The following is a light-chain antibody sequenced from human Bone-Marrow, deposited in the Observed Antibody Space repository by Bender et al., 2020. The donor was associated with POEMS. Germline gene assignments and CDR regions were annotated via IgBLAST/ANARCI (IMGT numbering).Light chain of an antibody. Sequence: SYELTQPPSVSVSPGQTAKITCSGDALPKQYAYWYQQKPGQAPVLVIYRDTERPSGIPERFSGSTSGTAVMLTISGVQAEDEADYYCQSADSSGSHVVFGGGTNLTVL. CDR3: QSADSSGSHVV. V-gene: IGLV3-25*03. CDR1: ALPKQY. J-gene: IGLJ2*01. CDR2: RDT.